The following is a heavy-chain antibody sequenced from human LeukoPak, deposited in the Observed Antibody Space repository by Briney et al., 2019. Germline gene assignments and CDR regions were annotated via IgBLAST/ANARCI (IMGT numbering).Heavy chain of an antibody. D-gene: IGHD3-3*01. J-gene: IGHJ3*02. CDR1: GFTFSDHY. CDR3: ARAYDFWSGSYDAFDI. V-gene: IGHV3-11*01. CDR2: ISSSGSTI. Sequence: PGGSLRLSCAASGFTFSDHYISWIRQTPGKGLEGISYISSSGSTIYYADSVKGRFTISRDNAKNSLFLQMNSLRVEDTAVYYCARAYDFWSGSYDAFDIWGQGTMVTVSS.